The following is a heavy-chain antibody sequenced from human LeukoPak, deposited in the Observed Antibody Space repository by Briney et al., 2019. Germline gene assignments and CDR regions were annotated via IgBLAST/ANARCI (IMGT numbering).Heavy chain of an antibody. D-gene: IGHD2-2*01. V-gene: IGHV4-31*01. J-gene: IGHJ3*02. Sequence: PSQTLSLTCTVSGASISSGGFLWHWIRQLPGMDLEWIVNIYYTGNARYNPSLKSQVTISGDTSMNQFSLKLTSVTAADTAVYYCAREKACSTTSCYAFDIWGQGTLVTVSS. CDR3: AREKACSTTSCYAFDI. CDR1: GASISSGGFL. CDR2: IYYTGNA.